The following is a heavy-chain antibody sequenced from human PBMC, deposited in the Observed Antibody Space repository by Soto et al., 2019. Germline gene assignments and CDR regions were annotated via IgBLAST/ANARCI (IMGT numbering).Heavy chain of an antibody. Sequence: SVKVSCKASGGTFSSYAISWVRQAPGQGLEWMGGIIPIFGTANYAQKFQGRVTITADESTSTAYMELSSLRSEDTAVYYCASEGDYEVRGAFDIWGQGTMVTVSS. D-gene: IGHD4-17*01. CDR3: ASEGDYEVRGAFDI. CDR1: GGTFSSYA. J-gene: IGHJ3*02. V-gene: IGHV1-69*13. CDR2: IIPIFGTA.